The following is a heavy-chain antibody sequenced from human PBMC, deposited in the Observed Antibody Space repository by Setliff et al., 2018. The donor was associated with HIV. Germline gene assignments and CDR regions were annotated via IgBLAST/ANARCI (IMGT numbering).Heavy chain of an antibody. Sequence: SETLSLTCTVSGVSISSNRYYWGWIRQPPGKGLEWIGHIYYDGTTHYNASLKSRLTMSLDTSKNQFSLGLNSVTAADTAVYYCARLPAGALFDYWGQGTQVTVSS. CDR1: GVSISSNRYY. CDR2: IYYDGTT. J-gene: IGHJ4*02. D-gene: IGHD7-27*01. CDR3: ARLPAGALFDY. V-gene: IGHV4-39*01.